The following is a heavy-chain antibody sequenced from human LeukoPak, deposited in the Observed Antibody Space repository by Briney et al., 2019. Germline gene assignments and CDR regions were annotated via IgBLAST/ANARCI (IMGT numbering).Heavy chain of an antibody. J-gene: IGHJ4*02. CDR3: ARWGGSIAAAAGSYFDY. Sequence: GESRKISCKGSGYRFTSYWIGWVRQMPGKGLEWMGIIYPGDSDTRYSPSFQGQVTISADKSISTAYLQWSSLKASDTAMFYCARWGGSIAAAAGSYFDYWGQGTLVTVSS. D-gene: IGHD6-13*01. CDR2: IYPGDSDT. CDR1: GYRFTSYW. V-gene: IGHV5-51*01.